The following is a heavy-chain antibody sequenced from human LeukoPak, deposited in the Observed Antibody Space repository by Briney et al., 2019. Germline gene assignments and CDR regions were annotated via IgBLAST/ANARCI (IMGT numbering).Heavy chain of an antibody. CDR2: MNPNSGNT. V-gene: IGHV1-8*01. J-gene: IGHJ2*01. CDR1: GYTFTSHD. Sequence: GASVKVSCKASGYTFTSHDINWVRQAPGQGLEWMGWMNPNSGNTGYAQKFQGRVTITRNTSISTAYMELSSLRSEDTAVYYCARGRDGYNFGYLDLWGRGTLVTVSS. CDR3: ARGRDGYNFGYLDL. D-gene: IGHD5-24*01.